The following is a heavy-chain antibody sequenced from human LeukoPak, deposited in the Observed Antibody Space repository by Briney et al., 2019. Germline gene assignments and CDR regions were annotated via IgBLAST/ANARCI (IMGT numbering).Heavy chain of an antibody. CDR1: GGSISSYY. CDR2: IYYSGST. CDR3: AREVDTAMPD. J-gene: IGHJ4*02. D-gene: IGHD5-18*01. V-gene: IGHV4-59*01. Sequence: SETLSLTCTVSGGSISSYYWSWIRQPPGEGVEWIGYIYYSGSTNYNPSLKSRVTISVDTSKNQFSLKLSSVTAADTAVYYCAREVDTAMPDWGQGTLVTVSS.